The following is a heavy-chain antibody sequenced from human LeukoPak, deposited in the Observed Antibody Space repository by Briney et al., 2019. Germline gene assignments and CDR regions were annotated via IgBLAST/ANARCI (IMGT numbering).Heavy chain of an antibody. Sequence: GGSLRLSCAASGFTFSTYGMHWVRQAPGKGLEWVAFISYDGSNKYYADSVKGRFTISRDNSKNTLYLQTNSLRAEDTAVYYCAKESRVGYYYFDYWGQGTLVTVSS. D-gene: IGHD3-22*01. CDR3: AKESRVGYYYFDY. J-gene: IGHJ4*02. V-gene: IGHV3-30*18. CDR2: ISYDGSNK. CDR1: GFTFSTYG.